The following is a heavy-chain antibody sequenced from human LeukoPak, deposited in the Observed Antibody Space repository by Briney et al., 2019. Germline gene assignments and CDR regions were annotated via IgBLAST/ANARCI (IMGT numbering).Heavy chain of an antibody. Sequence: GGSLRLSCAASGFTFSSYEMNWVRQAPGKGLEWVSAISGSGGSTYYADSVKGRFTISRDNSKNTLYLQMNSLRAEDTAVYYCAKVTYSSSSAGWFDPWGQGTLVTVSS. D-gene: IGHD6-6*01. CDR2: ISGSGGST. V-gene: IGHV3-23*01. CDR3: AKVTYSSSSAGWFDP. CDR1: GFTFSSYE. J-gene: IGHJ5*02.